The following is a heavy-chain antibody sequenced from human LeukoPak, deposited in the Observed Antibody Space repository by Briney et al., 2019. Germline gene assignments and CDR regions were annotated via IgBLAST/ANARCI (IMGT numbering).Heavy chain of an antibody. J-gene: IGHJ4*02. CDR1: GFTFSSYS. Sequence: GGSLRLSCAASGFTFSSYSMTWVRQAPGRGLEWISYIHDGGSPIYYADSVKGRFTVSRDNAKNSLYLQMNSLRAEDTAVYYCARGGSSWFSYWGQGTLVTVSS. D-gene: IGHD6-13*01. CDR3: ARGGSSWFSY. V-gene: IGHV3-48*01. CDR2: IHDGGSPI.